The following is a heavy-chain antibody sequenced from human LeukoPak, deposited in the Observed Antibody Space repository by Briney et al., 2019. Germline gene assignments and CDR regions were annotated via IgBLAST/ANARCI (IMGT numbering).Heavy chain of an antibody. Sequence: GESLKISCKGSGYSFTSYWIGWVRQMPGKGLEWMGIIYPGDSDTRYSPSFQGQVTISADKSISTAYLQWSSLKASDTAMYYCATEADYYDSSGYPAYWGQGTLVTVSS. CDR1: GYSFTSYW. V-gene: IGHV5-51*01. CDR2: IYPGDSDT. J-gene: IGHJ4*02. D-gene: IGHD3-22*01. CDR3: ATEADYYDSSGYPAY.